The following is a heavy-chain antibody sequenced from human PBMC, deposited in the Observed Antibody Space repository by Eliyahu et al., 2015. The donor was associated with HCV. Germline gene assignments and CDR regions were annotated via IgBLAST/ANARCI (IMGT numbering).Heavy chain of an antibody. CDR3: VRGNLFFDY. Sequence: QGQLQQSGPSLVKPSQTLSLTCAISGESVXSTTASWNWIRQSPSRGLEWLGRTYYRSRWYNEYAISVKSRITINPDTSKNQFSLQLSSMTPEDTAVYYCVRGNLFFDYWGQGTLVTVSS. V-gene: IGHV6-1*01. CDR2: TYYRSRWYN. CDR1: GESVXSTTAS. J-gene: IGHJ4*02.